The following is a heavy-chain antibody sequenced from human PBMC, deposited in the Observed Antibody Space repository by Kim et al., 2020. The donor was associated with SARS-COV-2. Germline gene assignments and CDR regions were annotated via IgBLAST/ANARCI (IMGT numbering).Heavy chain of an antibody. V-gene: IGHV4-59*01. CDR3: ARDHREWLQYTANWYFDL. CDR2: IYYSGST. CDR1: GGSISSYY. D-gene: IGHD3-3*01. Sequence: SDTLSLTCTVSGGSISSYYWSWIRQPPGKGLEWIGYIYYSGSTNYNPSLKSRVTISVDTSKNQLSLKLSSVTAADTAVYYCARDHREWLQYTANWYFDLWGRGTLVTVSS. J-gene: IGHJ2*01.